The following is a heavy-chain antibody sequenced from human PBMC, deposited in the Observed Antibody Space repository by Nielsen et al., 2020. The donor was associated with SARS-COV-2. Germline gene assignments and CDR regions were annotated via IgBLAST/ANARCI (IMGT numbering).Heavy chain of an antibody. D-gene: IGHD3-10*01. J-gene: IGHJ6*02. V-gene: IGHV3-30-3*01. CDR3: ARDRYRYYGSGSYYTDYYYGMDV. Sequence: VRQAPGKGLEWVAVISYDGSNKYYADSVKGRFTISRDNSKNTLYLQMNSLRAEDTAVYYCARDRYRYYGSGSYYTDYYYGMDVWGQGTTVTVSS. CDR2: ISYDGSNK.